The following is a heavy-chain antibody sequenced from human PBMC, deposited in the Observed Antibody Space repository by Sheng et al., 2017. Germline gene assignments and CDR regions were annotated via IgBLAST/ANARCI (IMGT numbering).Heavy chain of an antibody. Sequence: EVQLVESGGGLVQPGGSLRLSCAASGFTFSSYWMSWVRQAPGKGLEWVANIKQDGSEKYYVDSVKGRFTISRDNAKNSLYLQMNSLRAEDTAVYYCARDFSITIFGVAIRVNAGFDYWGQGTLVTVSS. V-gene: IGHV3-7*01. D-gene: IGHD3-3*01. CDR2: IKQDGSEK. J-gene: IGHJ4*02. CDR1: GFTFSSYW. CDR3: ARDFSITIFGVAIRVNAGFDY.